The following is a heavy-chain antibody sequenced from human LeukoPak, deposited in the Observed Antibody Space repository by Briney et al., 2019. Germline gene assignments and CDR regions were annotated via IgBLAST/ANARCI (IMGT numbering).Heavy chain of an antibody. V-gene: IGHV4-39*01. CDR3: AGLTALAGHRGAFDI. D-gene: IGHD6-19*01. J-gene: IGHJ3*02. Sequence: PSDTLSLTCNVSGGSFGGHTFYWDWIRQPPGKGLEWIATIYYNGNTFYNPSLKSRVAISIDMSKSQFFLHLTSVSAADTAVYYCAGLTALAGHRGAFDIWGPGTLVTVSS. CDR1: GGSFGGHTFY. CDR2: IYYNGNT.